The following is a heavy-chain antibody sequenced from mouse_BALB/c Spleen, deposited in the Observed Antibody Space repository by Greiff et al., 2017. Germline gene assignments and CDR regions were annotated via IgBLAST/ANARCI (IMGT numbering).Heavy chain of an antibody. V-gene: IGHV3-6*02. J-gene: IGHJ2*01. CDR1: GYSITSGYY. Sequence: EVQRVESGPGLVKPSQSLSLTCSVTGYSITSGYYWNLIRQFPGNKLEWMDYISYDGSNNYNPALKNRISITRDTSKNTFFLKLNSVTTEDTATYYCARDHYCGYPYFDYWGQGTTVTVSA. D-gene: IGHD1-2*01. CDR3: ARDHYCGYPYFDY. CDR2: ISYDGSN.